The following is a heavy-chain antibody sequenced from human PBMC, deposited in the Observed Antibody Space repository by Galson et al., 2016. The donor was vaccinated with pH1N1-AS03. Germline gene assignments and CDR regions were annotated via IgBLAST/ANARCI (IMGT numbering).Heavy chain of an antibody. D-gene: IGHD6-19*01. V-gene: IGHV3-23*01. CDR2: ISCTGIST. CDR1: GFAVSNFA. J-gene: IGHJ4*02. Sequence: SLRLSCAASGFAVSNFAMSWVRQAPGKGLEWVSTISCTGISTYYADSVKGRFTISRDNSKNKMFLQMNSLRAEDTAIYYCAKDLFIAVPNTGAFDCWGQGTLVTVSS. CDR3: AKDLFIAVPNTGAFDC.